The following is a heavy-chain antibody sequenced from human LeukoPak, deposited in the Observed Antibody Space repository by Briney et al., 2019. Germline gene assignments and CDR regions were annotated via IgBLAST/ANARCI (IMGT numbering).Heavy chain of an antibody. CDR3: ARISGGIRRRTIVVVPAAGFDY. J-gene: IGHJ4*02. CDR2: INHSGST. D-gene: IGHD2-2*01. CDR1: GGSLSGYY. V-gene: IGHV4-34*01. Sequence: SETLSLTCAVYGGSLSGYYWSWIRQPPGKGLEWIGEINHSGSTNYNPSLKSRVTISVDTSKNQFSLKLSSVTAADTAVYYCARISGGIRRRTIVVVPAAGFDYWGQGTLVTVSS.